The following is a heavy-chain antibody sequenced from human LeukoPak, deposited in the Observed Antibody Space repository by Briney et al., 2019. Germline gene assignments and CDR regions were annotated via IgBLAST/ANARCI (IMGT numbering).Heavy chain of an antibody. J-gene: IGHJ4*02. D-gene: IGHD6-13*01. CDR1: GFTFSSYS. Sequence: PGGFLRLSCAASGFTFSSYSMNWVRQAPGKGLEWVSSISSGSGYIYYADSVKGRFTISRDNAKNSLFLQMNSLRAEDTAVYYCARGAAAADYWGRGTQVTVSS. CDR2: ISSGSGYI. V-gene: IGHV3-21*01. CDR3: ARGAAAADY.